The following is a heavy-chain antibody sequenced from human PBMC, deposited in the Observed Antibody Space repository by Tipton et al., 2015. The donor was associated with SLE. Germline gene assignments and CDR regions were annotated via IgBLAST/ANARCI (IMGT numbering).Heavy chain of an antibody. CDR1: GGSISSHY. CDR3: AKAVRFLESERGDNWFDP. Sequence: GLVKPSETLSLTCTVSGGSISSHYWSWIRQPPGKGLEWIGYIYYSGSTNYNPSLKSRVTISVDTSKNQFSLKLSSVTAADTAVYYCAKAVRFLESERGDNWFDPWGQGTLVTVSS. V-gene: IGHV4-59*11. J-gene: IGHJ5*02. CDR2: IYYSGST. D-gene: IGHD3-3*01.